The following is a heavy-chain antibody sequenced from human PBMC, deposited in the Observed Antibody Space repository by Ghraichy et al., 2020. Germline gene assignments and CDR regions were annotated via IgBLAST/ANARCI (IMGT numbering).Heavy chain of an antibody. CDR3: AREGGAAAEF. V-gene: IGHV4-4*07. J-gene: IGHJ4*02. D-gene: IGHD6-13*01. Sequence: GSLRLSCTVSGGSFGTYYWTWVRQPAGKGLEWIGRIYISGNTDYNPSLKSRVTMSLDTSKNQFSLKLTSVTAADTAVYYCAREGGAAAEFWGQGTLVTVSS. CDR1: GGSFGTYY. CDR2: IYISGNT.